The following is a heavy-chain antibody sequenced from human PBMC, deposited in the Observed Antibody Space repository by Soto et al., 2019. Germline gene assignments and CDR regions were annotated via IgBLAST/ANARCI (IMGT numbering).Heavy chain of an antibody. CDR1: GFTFSSYA. V-gene: IGHV3-23*01. D-gene: IGHD3-9*01. Sequence: EVQLFESGGGLVQSGGSLRLSCEGSGFTFSSYAMTWVRQAPGKGLARVSSISGSGDTTYYAESVRGRFIISTDNSKNTLRRQMNSLRAEDTAVDYCAIITTGYYSPFDYWGQGTLVTVSS. CDR2: ISGSGDTT. J-gene: IGHJ4*02. CDR3: AIITTGYYSPFDY.